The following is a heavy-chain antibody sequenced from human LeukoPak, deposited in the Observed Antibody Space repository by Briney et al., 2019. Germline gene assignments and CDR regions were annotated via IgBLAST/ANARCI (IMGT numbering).Heavy chain of an antibody. CDR3: ARYYYDSSGYYYAFDY. J-gene: IGHJ4*02. D-gene: IGHD3-22*01. CDR2: IIPILGSA. CDR1: GGTFSSYA. V-gene: IGHV1-69*04. Sequence: ASVKVSCKPSGGTFSSYAISWVRQAPGQGLEWMGRIIPILGSANYAQKFQGRVTITADKSTSTAYMELSSLRSEDTAVYYCARYYYDSSGYYYAFDYWGQGTLVTVSS.